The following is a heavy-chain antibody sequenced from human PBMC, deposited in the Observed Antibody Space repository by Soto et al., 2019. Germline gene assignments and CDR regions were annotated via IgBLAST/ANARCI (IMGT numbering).Heavy chain of an antibody. CDR2: ISYDGSSK. J-gene: IGHJ4*02. D-gene: IGHD6-19*01. Sequence: QLQLVESGGGVVQPGGSLRLSCVASGFTFSSFSLHWVRQAPGKGLEWLALISYDGSSKYNADSVKGRFTITRDNSNNTIYLQLSSLIPEDTAVYYCAMTTSVAGTPEFDYWGQGGLVTVSS. CDR3: AMTTSVAGTPEFDY. V-gene: IGHV3-30-3*01. CDR1: GFTFSSFS.